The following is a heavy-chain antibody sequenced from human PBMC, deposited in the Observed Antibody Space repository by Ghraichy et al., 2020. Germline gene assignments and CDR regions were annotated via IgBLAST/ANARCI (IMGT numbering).Heavy chain of an antibody. CDR2: IYYGGST. V-gene: IGHV4-61*03. D-gene: IGHD3-10*01. CDR3: ARITMLQGVIDY. Sequence: SETLSLTCTVSGGSVSVCRYYWSWIRQPPGKGWEWIVNIYYGGSTNYNPSLKSRVTISVDTSKNHFSLKLSSVTAADTAVFYCARITMLQGVIDYWRQRTLLTV. CDR1: GGSVSVCRYY. J-gene: IGHJ4*02.